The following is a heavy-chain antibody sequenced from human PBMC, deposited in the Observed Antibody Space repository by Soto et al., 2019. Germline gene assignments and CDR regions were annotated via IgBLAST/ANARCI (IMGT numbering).Heavy chain of an antibody. D-gene: IGHD3-16*02. Sequence: SETLSLTCTVSGGSISSYYWSWIRQPPGKGLEWIGYIYYSGSTNYNPSLKSRVTISVDTSKDQFSLKLSSVTAADTAVYYCARSLRQYYYYYYMDVWGKGTTVTVSS. CDR2: IYYSGST. CDR3: ARSLRQYYYYYYMDV. J-gene: IGHJ6*03. CDR1: GGSISSYY. V-gene: IGHV4-59*01.